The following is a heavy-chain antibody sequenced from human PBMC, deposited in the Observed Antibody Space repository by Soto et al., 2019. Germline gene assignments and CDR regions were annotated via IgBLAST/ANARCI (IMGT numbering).Heavy chain of an antibody. CDR3: ARGQVVPAAISYSYYMDV. CDR1: GFTFSSYW. V-gene: IGHV3-74*01. CDR2: INSDGSST. D-gene: IGHD2-2*02. J-gene: IGHJ6*03. Sequence: GGSLRLCCAASGFTFSSYWMHWVRQAPGKGLVWVSRINSDGSSTSYADSVKGRFTISRDNAKNTLYLQMNSLRAEDTAVYYCARGQVVPAAISYSYYMDVWGKGTTVTVSS.